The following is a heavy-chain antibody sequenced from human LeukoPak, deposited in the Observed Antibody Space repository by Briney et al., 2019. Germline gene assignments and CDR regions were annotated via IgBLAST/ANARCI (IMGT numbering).Heavy chain of an antibody. CDR3: ARARLMNWFDP. Sequence: GGSLRLSSAASGFIFSTYWMHWVRQAPGKGLVWVSRINSDGSSTNYADSVKGRFIISRDNAKNTLYLQMNSLRADDTAVYYCARARLMNWFDPWGLGTLVIVSS. CDR1: GFIFSTYW. D-gene: IGHD2-8*01. CDR2: INSDGSST. J-gene: IGHJ5*02. V-gene: IGHV3-74*01.